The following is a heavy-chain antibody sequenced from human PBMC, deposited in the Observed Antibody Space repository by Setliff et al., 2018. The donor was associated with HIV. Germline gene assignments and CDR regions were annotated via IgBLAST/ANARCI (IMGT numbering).Heavy chain of an antibody. CDR3: ARGIGPLPNWENFCYSMDV. D-gene: IGHD1-26*01. V-gene: IGHV4-39*01. J-gene: IGHJ6*03. CDR1: GGSISSSSYY. CDR2: IYYSGST. Sequence: SSETLSLTCTVSGGSISSSSYYWGWIRQPPGKGLEWIGSIYYSGSTYSNPSLKSRVTISADTSKNQISLKLNSVTAADTAVYYCARGIGPLPNWENFCYSMDVWGKGTTVTVSS.